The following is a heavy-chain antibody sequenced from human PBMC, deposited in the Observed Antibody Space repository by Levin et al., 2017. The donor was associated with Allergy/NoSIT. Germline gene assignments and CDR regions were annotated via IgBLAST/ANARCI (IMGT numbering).Heavy chain of an antibody. CDR3: ARSRYYYDSSGTKYYFDY. J-gene: IGHJ4*02. D-gene: IGHD3-22*01. CDR2: ISSSSSYT. V-gene: IGHV3-11*03. Sequence: GGSLRLSCAASGFTFSDYYMSWIRQAPGKGLEWVSYISSSSSYTNYADSVKGRFTISRDNAKNSLYLQMNSLRAEDTAVYYCARSRYYYDSSGTKYYFDYWGQGTLVTVSS. CDR1: GFTFSDYY.